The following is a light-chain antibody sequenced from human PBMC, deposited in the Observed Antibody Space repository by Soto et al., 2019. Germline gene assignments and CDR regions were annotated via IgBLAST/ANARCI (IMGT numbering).Light chain of an antibody. CDR1: SSDVGGYNY. CDR2: DVS. CDR3: SSYTRSSTYV. J-gene: IGLJ1*01. Sequence: QSALTLAASVSGSPGQSITISCTGTSSDVGGYNYVSCYQQHPGKAPKLMIYDVSNRPSGVSNRFSGSKSGNTASLTISGLQAEDEADSYCSSYTRSSTYVFGTGTRSPS. V-gene: IGLV2-14*01.